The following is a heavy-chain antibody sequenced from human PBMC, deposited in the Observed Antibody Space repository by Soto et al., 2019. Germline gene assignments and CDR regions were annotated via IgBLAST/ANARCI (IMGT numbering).Heavy chain of an antibody. J-gene: IGHJ4*02. CDR3: AKEPLVRPGYSSDH. D-gene: IGHD5-18*01. CDR2: VSGSGGST. CDR1: GFTVSSTA. V-gene: IGHV3-23*01. Sequence: EVRLLESGGGLAQPGGSLRLSCGASGFTVSSTAMSWVRQVSGRGLEWVSSVSGSGGSTFYADSVKGRFAISRDNPKNSVFLEMNSLRADDTAVYFCAKEPLVRPGYSSDHWGPGTLVTVAS.